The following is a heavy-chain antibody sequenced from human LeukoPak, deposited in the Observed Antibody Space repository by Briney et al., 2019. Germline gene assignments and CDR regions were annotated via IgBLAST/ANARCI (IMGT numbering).Heavy chain of an antibody. D-gene: IGHD3-22*01. J-gene: IGHJ4*02. CDR2: INPSGDGA. CDR1: GYSLTSYF. Sequence: ASVKVSCKASGYSLTSYFMHWVRQAPGQGLEWMGVINPSGDGATYTQKFQGRVTMTRDTSISTAYMELSRLRSDDTAVYYCARDVRDRYYDSSGCYLGWGQGTLVTVSS. CDR3: ARDVRDRYYDSSGCYLG. V-gene: IGHV1-2*02.